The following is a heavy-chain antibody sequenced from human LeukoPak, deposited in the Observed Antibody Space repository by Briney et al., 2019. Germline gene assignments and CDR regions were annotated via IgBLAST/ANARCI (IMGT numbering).Heavy chain of an antibody. CDR2: IKQDGSEK. D-gene: IGHD3-10*01. CDR3: ARAGRAYDSGSSYFDY. CDR1: GFTVSSYW. V-gene: IGHV3-7*01. Sequence: GGSLRLSCAASGFTVSSYWMSWVRQAPGKGLEWAANIKQDGSEKYYVDSVKGRFTISRDNAKNSLYLQMNSLRAEDTAVYYCARAGRAYDSGSSYFDYWGQGTLVTVSS. J-gene: IGHJ4*02.